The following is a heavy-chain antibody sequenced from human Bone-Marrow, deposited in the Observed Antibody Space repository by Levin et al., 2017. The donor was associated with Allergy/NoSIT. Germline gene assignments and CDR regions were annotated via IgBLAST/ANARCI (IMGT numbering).Heavy chain of an antibody. V-gene: IGHV3-30*18. CDR1: GFTFSNYG. CDR3: AKNTIFGVIISLVDN. Sequence: GGSLRLSCAASGFTFSNYGMHWVRQAPGKGLEWVAFISYDGSNKYYADSLKGRFTISRDNSKTTMYLQMNSLRRDDTAVYYCAKNTIFGVIISLVDNWGQGTLVTVSS. CDR2: ISYDGSNK. J-gene: IGHJ4*02. D-gene: IGHD3-3*01.